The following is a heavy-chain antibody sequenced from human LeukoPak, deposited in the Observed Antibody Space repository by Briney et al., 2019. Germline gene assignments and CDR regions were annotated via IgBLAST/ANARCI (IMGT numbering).Heavy chain of an antibody. CDR3: ARNYDSSGYSWDY. CDR2: IYTSGST. J-gene: IGHJ4*02. Sequence: SETLSLTCTVSGGSISSYYWSWIRQPPGKGLEWIGYIYTSGSTNYNPSLKSRVTISVDTSKNQFSLKLSSVTAADPAVYYCARNYDSSGYSWDYWGQGTLVTVSS. CDR1: GGSISSYY. V-gene: IGHV4-4*09. D-gene: IGHD3-22*01.